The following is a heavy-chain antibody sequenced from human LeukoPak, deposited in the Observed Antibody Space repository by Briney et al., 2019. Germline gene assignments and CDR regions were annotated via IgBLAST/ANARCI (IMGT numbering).Heavy chain of an antibody. D-gene: IGHD2-15*01. CDR3: ARAPSGCGGTCPFDS. J-gene: IGHJ4*02. CDR1: GFAFNSYT. V-gene: IGHV3-21*01. Sequence: PGGSLRLSCVGSGFAFNSYTITWVRQAPGKGLEWVSSITSTSAYRQYADSVRGRFTISRDNAKNSLYLQMNSLGAEDTAVYHCARAPSGCGGTCPFDSWGQGTLVTVSS. CDR2: ITSTSAYR.